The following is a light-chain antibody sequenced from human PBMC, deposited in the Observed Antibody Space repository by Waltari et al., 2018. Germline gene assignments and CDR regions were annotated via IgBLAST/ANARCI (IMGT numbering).Light chain of an antibody. CDR1: ASNIGGNL. CDR2: RGH. CDR3: ASWDDSLNGHWV. J-gene: IGLJ3*02. V-gene: IGLV1-44*01. Sequence: QSVLTQPPSASGTPGQRVTISCSGSASNIGGNLVNWYQQLPGKAPKLLIYRGHWRPEGVPDRCSVSRSGTSASLAISGRQSEDEADYVCASWDDSLNGHWVFGGGTKVTVL.